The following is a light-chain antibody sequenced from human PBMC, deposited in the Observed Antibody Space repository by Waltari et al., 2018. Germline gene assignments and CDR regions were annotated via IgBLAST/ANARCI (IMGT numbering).Light chain of an antibody. J-gene: IGKJ5*01. CDR1: EGITTY. Sequence: DIQMTQAPSSLSASVEGRVTITCRASEGITTYLNWYQQKPGKAPRLLIYAASTLQSGVPARFRGRGSGTDFTLTINSLQPEDFATYSCQQSFRAPITFGQGTRLDI. CDR2: AAS. CDR3: QQSFRAPIT. V-gene: IGKV1-39*01.